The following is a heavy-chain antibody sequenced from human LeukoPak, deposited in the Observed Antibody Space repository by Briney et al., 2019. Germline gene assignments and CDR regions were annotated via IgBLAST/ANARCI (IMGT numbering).Heavy chain of an antibody. CDR2: IRSKGNSYAT. CDR1: GFRFSDAT. V-gene: IGHV3-73*01. Sequence: GGSLRLSCAASGFRFSDATVHWVRQASGTGLEWVGRIRSKGNSYATSYAASVRGRFTISRDDSENTAYLQMNSLKTEDTAIYFCTAKSDTYGHFDYRGQGMLVTVSS. D-gene: IGHD5-18*01. J-gene: IGHJ4*02. CDR3: TAKSDTYGHFDY.